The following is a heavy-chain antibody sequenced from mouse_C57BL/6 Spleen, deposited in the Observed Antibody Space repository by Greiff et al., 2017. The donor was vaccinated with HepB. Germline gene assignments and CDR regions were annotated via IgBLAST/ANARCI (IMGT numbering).Heavy chain of an antibody. CDR2: INPSTGGT. J-gene: IGHJ2*01. D-gene: IGHD4-1*01. V-gene: IGHV1-42*01. Sequence: EVKLMESGPELVKPGASVKISCKASGYSFTGYYMNWVKQSPEKSLEWIGEINPSTGGTTYNQKFKAKATLTVDKSSSTAYMQLKSLTSEDSAVYYCATDWYYFDYWGQGTTLTVSS. CDR1: GYSFTGYY. CDR3: ATDWYYFDY.